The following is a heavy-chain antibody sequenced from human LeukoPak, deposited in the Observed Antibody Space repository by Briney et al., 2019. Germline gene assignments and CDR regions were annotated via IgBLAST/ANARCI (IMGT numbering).Heavy chain of an antibody. D-gene: IGHD6-13*01. J-gene: IGHJ4*02. V-gene: IGHV3-15*01. CDR3: THSSRSH. CDR2: IKSKTDGGTT. Sequence: GGSLRPSWPASGFTFSNAWMSWVRQPPGRGLEWVGRIKSKTDGGTTDYAAPVKGRFTISRDDSKNTLYLQMNSLKTEDTAVYYCTHSSRSHWGQGTLVTVSS. CDR1: GFTFSNAW.